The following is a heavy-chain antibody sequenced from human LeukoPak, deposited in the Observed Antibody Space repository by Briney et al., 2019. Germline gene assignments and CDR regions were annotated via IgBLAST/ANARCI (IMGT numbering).Heavy chain of an antibody. CDR3: ARAWGAANYYYYMDV. CDR1: GYTFTGYY. D-gene: IGHD1-26*01. Sequence: ASVKVSCKASGYTFTGYYMHWVRQAPGQGLEWMGRINPNSGGTNNAQKFQGRITMTRDTSISTAYMELSRLRSDDTAVYYCARAWGAANYYYYMDVWGKGTTVTVSS. V-gene: IGHV1-2*06. J-gene: IGHJ6*03. CDR2: INPNSGGT.